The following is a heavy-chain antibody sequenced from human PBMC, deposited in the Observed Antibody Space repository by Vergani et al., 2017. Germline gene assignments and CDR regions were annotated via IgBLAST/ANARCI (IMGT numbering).Heavy chain of an antibody. V-gene: IGHV1-69*01. J-gene: IGHJ3*02. CDR2: IIPIFGTA. Sequence: QVQLVQSGAEVKKPGSSVKVSCKASGGTFSSYAISWVRQAPGQGLEWMGGIIPIFGTANYAQKFQGRVTITADESTSTAYMELSSLRSEDTAVYYCVRAVRGYSYGYQGGAFDILGQGTMVTVSS. D-gene: IGHD5-18*01. CDR1: GGTFSSYA. CDR3: VRAVRGYSYGYQGGAFDI.